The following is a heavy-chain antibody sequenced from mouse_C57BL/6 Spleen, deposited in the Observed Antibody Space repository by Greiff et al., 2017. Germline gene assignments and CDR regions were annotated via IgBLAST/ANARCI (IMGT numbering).Heavy chain of an antibody. J-gene: IGHJ2*01. D-gene: IGHD2-4*01. V-gene: IGHV1-15*01. CDR2: IDPETGGT. Sequence: QVQLQQSGAELVRPGASVTLSCKASGYTFTDYEMHWVKQTPVHGLEWIGAIDPETGGTAYSQKFKGKAILTADKSSSTAYMELRRLTSEDSAVYYGTSGGNYEYDYWGQGTTLTVSS. CDR1: GYTFTDYE. CDR3: TSGGNYEYDY.